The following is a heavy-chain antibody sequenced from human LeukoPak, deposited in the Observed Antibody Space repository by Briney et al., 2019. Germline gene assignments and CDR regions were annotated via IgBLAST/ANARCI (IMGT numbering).Heavy chain of an antibody. CDR3: ARGAGTTGSYYYYYYMDV. Sequence: ASVKVSCKASGYTFTGYYMHWVRQAPGQGLEWMGIINPSGGSTSYAQKFQGRVTMTRDMSTSTVYMELSSLRSEDTAVYYCARGAGTTGSYYYYYYMDVWGKGTTVTVSS. CDR2: INPSGGST. V-gene: IGHV1-46*01. CDR1: GYTFTGYY. J-gene: IGHJ6*03. D-gene: IGHD1-1*01.